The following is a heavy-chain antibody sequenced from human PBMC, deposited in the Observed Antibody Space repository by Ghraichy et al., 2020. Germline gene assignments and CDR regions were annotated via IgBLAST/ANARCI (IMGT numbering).Heavy chain of an antibody. J-gene: IGHJ4*01. V-gene: IGHV3-7*01. CDR1: GFTFSGYW. CDR2: IKMDGSEK. CDR3: ARDFPTWEQPIDH. D-gene: IGHD1-26*01. Sequence: GGSLRLSCAASGFTFSGYWMNWLRQAPGKGLEWVANIKMDGSEKHYVDSVKGRFTISRDNAKNSLFLQMNSLRPEDTAVYYCARDFPTWEQPIDHWGHGTLVTVSS.